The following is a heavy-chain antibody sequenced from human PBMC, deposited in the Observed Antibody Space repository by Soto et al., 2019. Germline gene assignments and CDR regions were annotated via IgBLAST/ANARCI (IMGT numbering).Heavy chain of an antibody. CDR1: GFTFSSYA. J-gene: IGHJ1*01. D-gene: IGHD3-22*01. Sequence: GGSLRLSCAASGFTFSSYAMSWVRQAPGKGLEWVSAISGSGGSTYYADSVKGRFTISRDNSKNTLYLQMNSLRAEDTAVYYCAKDRILGHDSSGYRLRFQHWGQGTLVIVSS. V-gene: IGHV3-23*01. CDR2: ISGSGGST. CDR3: AKDRILGHDSSGYRLRFQH.